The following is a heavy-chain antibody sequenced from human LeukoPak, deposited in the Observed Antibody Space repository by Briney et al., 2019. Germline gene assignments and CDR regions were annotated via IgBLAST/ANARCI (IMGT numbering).Heavy chain of an antibody. Sequence: HWXXQAPGQGLEXMGIINPSGGSTSYAQKFQGRVTMTRDTSTSTVYMKLSSLRSEDTAMYYCAREWAGIFGSSWGQGTLVTVSS. D-gene: IGHD2/OR15-2a*01. CDR3: AREWAGIFGSS. V-gene: IGHV1-46*01. J-gene: IGHJ5*02. CDR2: INPSGGST.